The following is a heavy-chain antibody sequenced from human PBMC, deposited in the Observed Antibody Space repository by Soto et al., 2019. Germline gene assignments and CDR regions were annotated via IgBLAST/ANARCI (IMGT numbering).Heavy chain of an antibody. CDR1: RFTFTSYG. D-gene: IGHD6-19*01. CDR2: IXYDGSXK. CDR3: ARTNSSGFYFDY. Sequence: XXSLRLSCAASRFTFTSYGMHWVRQAPGKGLDGVAVIXYDGSXKQHEDYVKGXXTISRDNXXXTLHLQMKRLRPEDTAVYYCARTNSSGFYFDYWGQGTLVTVSS. V-gene: IGHV3-33*01. J-gene: IGHJ4*02.